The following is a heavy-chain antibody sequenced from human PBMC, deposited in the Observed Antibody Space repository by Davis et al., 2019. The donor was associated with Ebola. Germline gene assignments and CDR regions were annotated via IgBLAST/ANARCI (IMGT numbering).Heavy chain of an antibody. J-gene: IGHJ6*04. CDR2: ISGSGGST. CDR3: AKSGLSFGVVKYHYGMDV. Sequence: GGSLRLSCAASGFTFSSYAMSWVRQAQGKGLEWVSAISGSGGSTYYADSVKGRFTIPRDNSKKTLYLQMNSLRAEDTAVYYCAKSGLSFGVVKYHYGMDVWGKGTTVTVSS. D-gene: IGHD3-3*01. CDR1: GFTFSSYA. V-gene: IGHV3-23*01.